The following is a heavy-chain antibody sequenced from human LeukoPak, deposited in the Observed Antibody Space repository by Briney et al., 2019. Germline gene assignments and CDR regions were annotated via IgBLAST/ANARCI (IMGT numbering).Heavy chain of an antibody. J-gene: IGHJ4*02. V-gene: IGHV3-66*01. D-gene: IGHD3-10*01. CDR2: IYSGGST. Sequence: GGSLRLSCAASGFTVSSNYMSWVRQAPGKGLGWVSVIYSGGSTYYADSVKGRFTISRDNSKNTLYLQMNSLRAEDTAVYYCARLLWFGDHYFDYWGQGTLVTVSS. CDR3: ARLLWFGDHYFDY. CDR1: GFTVSSNY.